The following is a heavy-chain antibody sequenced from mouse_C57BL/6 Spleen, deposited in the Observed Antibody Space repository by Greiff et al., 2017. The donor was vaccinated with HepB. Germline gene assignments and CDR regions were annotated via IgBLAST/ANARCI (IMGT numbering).Heavy chain of an antibody. CDR1: GYTFTDYY. Sequence: QVHVKQSGAELVRPGASVKLSCKASGYTFTDYYINWVKQRPGQGLEWIARIYPGSGNTYYNEKFKGKATLTAEKSSSTAYMQLSSLTSEDAAVYFCARYGSSYFDYWGQGTTLTVSS. CDR3: ARYGSSYFDY. J-gene: IGHJ2*01. CDR2: IYPGSGNT. D-gene: IGHD1-1*01. V-gene: IGHV1-76*01.